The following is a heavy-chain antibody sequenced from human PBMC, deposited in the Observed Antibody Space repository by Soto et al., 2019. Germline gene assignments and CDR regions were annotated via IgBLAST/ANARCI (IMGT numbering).Heavy chain of an antibody. D-gene: IGHD3-22*01. V-gene: IGHV3-23*01. J-gene: IGHJ4*02. CDR3: AKDSYYYDSSGLFDY. Sequence: GGSLRLSCAASGFPFSSYAMSWVRQAPGKGLEWVSAISGSGGSTYYADSVKGRFTISRDNSKNTLYLQMNSLRAEDTAVYYCAKDSYYYDSSGLFDYWGQGTLVTVSS. CDR1: GFPFSSYA. CDR2: ISGSGGST.